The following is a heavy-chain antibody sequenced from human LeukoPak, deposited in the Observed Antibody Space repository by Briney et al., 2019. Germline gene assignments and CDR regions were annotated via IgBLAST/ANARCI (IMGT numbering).Heavy chain of an antibody. Sequence: GGSLRLSCGGSGFTFSSYEMNWVRRAPGKGLEWVSYISSTGNTKYYADSVQGRFTISRDNAKNSLYLQMSSLRGEDTAVYFCVRDPFSVLLGYRPNYFDSWGQGTLVTVSS. V-gene: IGHV3-48*03. J-gene: IGHJ4*02. CDR3: VRDPFSVLLGYRPNYFDS. CDR1: GFTFSSYE. CDR2: ISSTGNTK. D-gene: IGHD3-16*02.